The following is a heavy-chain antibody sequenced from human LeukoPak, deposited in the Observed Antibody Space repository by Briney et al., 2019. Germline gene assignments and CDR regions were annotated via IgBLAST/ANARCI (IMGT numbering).Heavy chain of an antibody. V-gene: IGHV3-30*03. CDR2: ISYDGSNK. CDR3: ARAGKLRFLERRNNYFDY. D-gene: IGHD3-3*01. J-gene: IGHJ4*02. CDR1: GFTFSSYG. Sequence: GGSLRLSCAASGFTFSSYGTHWVRQAPGKGLEWVAVISYDGSNKYYADSVKGRFTISRDNSKNTLYLQMNSLRAEDTAVYYCARAGKLRFLERRNNYFDYWGQGTLVTVSS.